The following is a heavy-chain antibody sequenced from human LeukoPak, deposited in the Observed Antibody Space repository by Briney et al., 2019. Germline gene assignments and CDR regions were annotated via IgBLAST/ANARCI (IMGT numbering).Heavy chain of an antibody. CDR3: ARNGAVRYFDWFAAFDI. CDR2: IYYSGST. CDR1: GGSISSYY. J-gene: IGHJ3*02. Sequence: PSETLSLTCTVSGGSISSYYWSWIRQPPGGGLEWIGYIYYSGSTNYNPSLKSRVTISVDTSKNQFSLKLSSVTAADTAVYYCARNGAVRYFDWFAAFDIWGQGTMVTVSS. D-gene: IGHD3-9*01. V-gene: IGHV4-59*01.